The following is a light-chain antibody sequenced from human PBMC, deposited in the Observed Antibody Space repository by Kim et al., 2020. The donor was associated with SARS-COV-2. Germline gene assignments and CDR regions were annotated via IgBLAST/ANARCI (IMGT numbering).Light chain of an antibody. CDR3: QSYDSSNPWV. J-gene: IGLJ3*02. CDR1: SGRIASTY. Sequence: NRVNITCTRSSGRIASTYVQWYQQRPGSSPTTVIYQANQSPSGGPDRFSGSIDSASNSASLTISGLMTEDEADDYCQSYDSSNPWVFGGGTQLTVL. CDR2: QAN. V-gene: IGLV6-57*01.